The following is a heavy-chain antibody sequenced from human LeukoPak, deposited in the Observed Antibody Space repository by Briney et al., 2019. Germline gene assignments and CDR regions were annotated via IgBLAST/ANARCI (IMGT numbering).Heavy chain of an antibody. CDR1: GGSISSGSYY. CDR2: IYTSGST. V-gene: IGHV4-61*02. Sequence: PSETLSLTCTVSGGSISSGSYYWSWIRQPAGKGLEWIGRIYTSGSTNYNPSPKSRVTISVDTSKNQFSLKLSSVTAADTAVYYCARSGYYDSSGYLDYWGQGTLVTVSS. J-gene: IGHJ4*02. CDR3: ARSGYYDSSGYLDY. D-gene: IGHD3-22*01.